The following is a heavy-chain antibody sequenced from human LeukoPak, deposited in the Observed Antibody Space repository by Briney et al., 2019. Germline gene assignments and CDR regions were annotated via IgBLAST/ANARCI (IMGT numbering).Heavy chain of an antibody. D-gene: IGHD3-10*01. J-gene: IGHJ4*02. V-gene: IGHV3-49*04. Sequence: PGGSLRLSCTVSGFTFGDYAMTWVRQAPGKGLEWVGFIRGKAYGGTTEYAASVKGRFTISTDDSKSIAYLQMNSLKTEDTAVYYCAREMSGSGSLWGQGTLVTVSS. CDR2: IRGKAYGGTT. CDR1: GFTFGDYA. CDR3: AREMSGSGSL.